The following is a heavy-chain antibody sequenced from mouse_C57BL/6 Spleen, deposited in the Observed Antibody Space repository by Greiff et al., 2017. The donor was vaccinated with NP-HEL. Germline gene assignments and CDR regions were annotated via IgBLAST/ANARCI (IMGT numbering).Heavy chain of an antibody. J-gene: IGHJ4*01. D-gene: IGHD3-1*01. CDR1: GYAFSSSW. CDR3: ARSGLKTGYAMDY. Sequence: VKLQESGPELVKPGASVKISCKASGYAFSSSWMNWVKQRPGKGLEWIGRIYPGDGDTNYNGKFKGKATLTADKSSSTAYMQLSSLTSEDSAVYFCARSGLKTGYAMDYWGQGTSVTVSS. CDR2: IYPGDGDT. V-gene: IGHV1-82*01.